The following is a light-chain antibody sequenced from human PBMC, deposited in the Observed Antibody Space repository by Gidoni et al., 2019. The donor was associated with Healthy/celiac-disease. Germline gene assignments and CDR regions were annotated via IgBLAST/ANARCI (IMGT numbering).Light chain of an antibody. V-gene: IGKV1-39*01. Sequence: DSQMTQDPSYLAASVGDRVTITCRASQSISSYLNWYQQKPGKAPKLLIYAASSLQSGVPSRFSGSGSGTDFTLTISSLQPEDFATYYCQQSYSTPFTFXPXTKVDIK. CDR2: AAS. CDR1: QSISSY. J-gene: IGKJ3*01. CDR3: QQSYSTPFT.